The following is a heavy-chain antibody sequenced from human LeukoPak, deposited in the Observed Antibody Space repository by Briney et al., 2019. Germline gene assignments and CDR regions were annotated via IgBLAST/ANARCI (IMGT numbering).Heavy chain of an antibody. CDR3: ARVVTAHWFDS. V-gene: IGHV1-69*01. D-gene: IGHD2-21*02. J-gene: IGHJ5*01. Sequence: ASVKVSCKASGGSFSSYGISWVRQAPGQGLEWMGGITPVFGTSNYAQKFQGRVTITADEPTTTAYMELYSLRYEDTALYYCARVVTAHWFDSWGQGTLVIVSS. CDR2: ITPVFGTS. CDR1: GGSFSSYG.